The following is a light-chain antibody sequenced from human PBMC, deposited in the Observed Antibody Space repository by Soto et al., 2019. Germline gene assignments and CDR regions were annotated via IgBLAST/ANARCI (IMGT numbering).Light chain of an antibody. CDR3: QQYNNRPT. CDR1: QSVSSIY. Sequence: EIALTPSPGNLSLYPGESASLSGMASQSVSSIYLAWYQQQPGQAPRLLIYGASSRPTGLPDRFSGSGSGTDFTLTIRSLQSEDFAVYYRQQYNNRPTFGQGTKVDIK. CDR2: GAS. V-gene: IGKV3-20*01. J-gene: IGKJ1*01.